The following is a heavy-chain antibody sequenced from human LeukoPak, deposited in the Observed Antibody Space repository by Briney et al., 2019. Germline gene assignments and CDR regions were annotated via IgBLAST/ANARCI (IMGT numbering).Heavy chain of an antibody. J-gene: IGHJ6*03. CDR1: GYTFTGYY. V-gene: IGHV1-18*04. Sequence: ASVKVSCKASGYTFTGYYMHWVRQAPGQGLEWMGWISAYNGNTNYAQKLQGRVTMTTDTSTSTAYMELRSLRSDDTAVYYCARDGTVTPTGDYYYYYMDVWGKGTTVTVSS. CDR2: ISAYNGNT. CDR3: ARDGTVTPTGDYYYYYMDV. D-gene: IGHD4-17*01.